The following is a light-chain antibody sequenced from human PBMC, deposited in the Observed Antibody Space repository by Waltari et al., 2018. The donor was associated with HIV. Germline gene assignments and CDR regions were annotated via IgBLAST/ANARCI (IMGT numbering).Light chain of an antibody. J-gene: IGKJ1*01. Sequence: EIVMTQSPASLSVSPGERATLSGRASQSLSSDLAWYQHKPGQAPRLLIYDSSTRATGIPVRFSGSGSGTEFTLTISSLQSEDFATYYCQQYNAWPRTFGQGTKVEI. CDR2: DSS. CDR1: QSLSSD. V-gene: IGKV3-15*01. CDR3: QQYNAWPRT.